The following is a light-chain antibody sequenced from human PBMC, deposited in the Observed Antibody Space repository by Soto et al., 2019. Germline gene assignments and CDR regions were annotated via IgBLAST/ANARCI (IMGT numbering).Light chain of an antibody. CDR3: QRRSNSSLT. CDR1: RGISSY. J-gene: IGKJ4*01. Sequence: ENLLTLSPATLSLPPEERATLSCRASRGISSYLGWYQQKPGQPPRLLIYEASNRATGIPDRFSGSGSGTDFTLTISSLEPEDFAVYYCQRRSNSSLTFGGGTKVDIK. CDR2: EAS. V-gene: IGKV3-11*01.